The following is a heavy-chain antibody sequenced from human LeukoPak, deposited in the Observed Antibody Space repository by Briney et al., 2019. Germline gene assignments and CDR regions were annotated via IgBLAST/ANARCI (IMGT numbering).Heavy chain of an antibody. CDR1: GGSISGHY. CDR2: IYYRGTT. V-gene: IGHV4-59*11. CDR3: ANSRYGSGSHFDY. Sequence: TSETLSLTCTVSGGSISGHYWSWIRQPPGKGLEWIGYIYYRGTTNYNPSLKSRVTISLDTSKNQLSLKLSSVTAADAAVYYCANSRYGSGSHFDYWGQGTLVTVSS. J-gene: IGHJ4*02. D-gene: IGHD3-10*01.